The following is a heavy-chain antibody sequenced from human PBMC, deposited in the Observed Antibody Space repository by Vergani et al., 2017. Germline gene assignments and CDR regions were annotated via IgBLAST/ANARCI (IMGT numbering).Heavy chain of an antibody. J-gene: IGHJ5*02. CDR2: TWYDGNNK. V-gene: IGHV3-33*01. CDR1: GFTFNQYG. Sequence: QVQLVESGGGVVQPGRSLRLSCAASGFTFNQYGMHWVRQAPGKGLEWVPVTWYDGNNKQYADSVKGRFTISRDNSKSTMYLQMNSMRDEDTGVYYCAIDLRLLYNRFDPWGQGTLVTVSS. CDR3: AIDLRLLYNRFDP. D-gene: IGHD1-14*01.